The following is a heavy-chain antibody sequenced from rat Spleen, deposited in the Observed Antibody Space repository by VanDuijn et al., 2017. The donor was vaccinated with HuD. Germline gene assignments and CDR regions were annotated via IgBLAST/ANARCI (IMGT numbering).Heavy chain of an antibody. Sequence: EVQLVESGGGLVQPGRSLKLSCAASGFTFSTYDMAWVRQAPTKGLEWVATISTSGGSTYYRDSVKGRFTISRDIAKSTLYLQMNNLRSEDTATYYCTRGTYFRHWGQGVMVTVSS. CDR2: ISTSGGST. D-gene: IGHD4-6*01. J-gene: IGHJ2*01. CDR3: TRGTYFRH. CDR1: GFTFSTYD. V-gene: IGHV5S23*01.